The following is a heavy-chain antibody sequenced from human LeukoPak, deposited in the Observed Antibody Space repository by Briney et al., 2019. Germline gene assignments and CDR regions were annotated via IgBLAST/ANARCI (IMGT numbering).Heavy chain of an antibody. CDR1: GFTFSRNG. D-gene: IGHD4-23*01. J-gene: IGHJ4*02. V-gene: IGHV3-23*01. CDR3: AKDIRWSFDY. CDR2: IGGSGDNI. Sequence: PGGSLRLSCAASGFTFSRNGMSWVRQAPGKGLEWVSVIGGSGDNIHYADSVKGRFTISRDNSKNTLYLQMNSLRAEDTATYYCAKDIRWSFDYWGQGTLVTDSS.